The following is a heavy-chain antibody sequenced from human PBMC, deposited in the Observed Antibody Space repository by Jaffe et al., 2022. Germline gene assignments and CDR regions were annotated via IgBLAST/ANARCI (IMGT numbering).Heavy chain of an antibody. Sequence: EVQLVESGGGLVQPGGSLRLSCAASGFTFSSYSMNWVRQAPGKGLEWVSYISSSSSTIYYADSVKGRFTISRDNAKNSLYLQMNSLRAEDTAVYYCARDPVSAYYDFYDFKGNWFDPWGQGTLVTVSS. D-gene: IGHD3-3*01. CDR1: GFTFSSYS. J-gene: IGHJ5*02. V-gene: IGHV3-48*01. CDR2: ISSSSSTI. CDR3: ARDPVSAYYDFYDFKGNWFDP.